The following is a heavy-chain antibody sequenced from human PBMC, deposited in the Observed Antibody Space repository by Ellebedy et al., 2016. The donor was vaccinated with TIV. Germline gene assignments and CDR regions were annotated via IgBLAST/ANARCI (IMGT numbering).Heavy chain of an antibody. CDR1: GFTFSSYG. D-gene: IGHD5-24*01. J-gene: IGHJ2*01. Sequence: PGGSLRLSCAASGFTFSSYGMHWVRQAPGKGLEWVAVIWYDGSNEYYADSVKGRFTISRDNSRNTLYLQMNTLRAEDTAVYYCARGDGYVNWYFDLWGRGTLVTVSS. CDR2: IWYDGSNE. V-gene: IGHV3-33*01. CDR3: ARGDGYVNWYFDL.